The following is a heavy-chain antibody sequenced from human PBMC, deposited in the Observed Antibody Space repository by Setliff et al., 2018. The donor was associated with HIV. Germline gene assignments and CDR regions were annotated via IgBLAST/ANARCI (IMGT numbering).Heavy chain of an antibody. V-gene: IGHV1-24*01. Sequence: VKVSCKASGYTFTSYYMHWVRQAPGQGLEWMGGFDPEDGETVYAQKLQGRVTMTEDTSTDTAYMELSSLRSEDTAMYYCATIRAYYYDSSGQEYFQYWGHGTLVTVSS. J-gene: IGHJ1*01. CDR1: GYTFTSYY. D-gene: IGHD3-22*01. CDR3: ATIRAYYYDSSGQEYFQY. CDR2: FDPEDGET.